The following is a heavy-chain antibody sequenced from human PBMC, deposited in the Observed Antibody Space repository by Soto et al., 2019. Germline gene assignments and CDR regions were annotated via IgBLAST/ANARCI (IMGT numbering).Heavy chain of an antibody. Sequence: GGSLRLSCAASGFTFSSYAMHWVRQAPGKGLEWVAVISYDGSNKYYADSVKGRFTISRDNSKNTLYLQMNSLRAEDTAVYYCARGAAAGHSYFDYWGQGTLVTVSS. CDR2: ISYDGSNK. J-gene: IGHJ4*02. CDR1: GFTFSSYA. CDR3: ARGAAAGHSYFDY. V-gene: IGHV3-30*04. D-gene: IGHD6-13*01.